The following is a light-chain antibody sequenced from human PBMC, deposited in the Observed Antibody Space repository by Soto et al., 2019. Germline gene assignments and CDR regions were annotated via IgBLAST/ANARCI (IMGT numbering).Light chain of an antibody. CDR2: AAS. Sequence: DIQMTQSPSSLSASIGDRVTITCRASQDISDYLAWYQQKPGKVPNLLIYAASTLQSGVPSRFSGSGSGTEFTLTISSLQSEDVASYYCQRYGGTPYTFVPGTKVDIK. J-gene: IGKJ3*01. CDR3: QRYGGTPYT. V-gene: IGKV1-27*01. CDR1: QDISDY.